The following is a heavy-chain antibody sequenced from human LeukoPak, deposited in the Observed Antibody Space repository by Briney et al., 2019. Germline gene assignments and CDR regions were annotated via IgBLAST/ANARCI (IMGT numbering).Heavy chain of an antibody. D-gene: IGHD6-13*01. CDR1: GYSFSNSG. J-gene: IGHJ6*02. CDR2: ISAYNGNT. CDR3: ATNIAAAGTSSSYYYYGMDV. Sequence: GASVTVSCKASGYSFSNSGISWVRQAPGQGLEWMGWISAYNGNTNYAQKLQGRVTMTTDTSTSTAYIELSRLRSDDTAVYYCATNIAAAGTSSSYYYYGMDVWGQGTMVTVSS. V-gene: IGHV1-18*01.